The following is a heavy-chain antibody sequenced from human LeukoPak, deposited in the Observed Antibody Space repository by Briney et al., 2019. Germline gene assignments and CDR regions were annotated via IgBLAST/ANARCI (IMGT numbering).Heavy chain of an antibody. Sequence: ASVPVSSKASGCTFTGYYMHWVRQAPGQEIEWMGWINPNSGGTNYAQKFQGRVTMTRDTSISTAYMELSRLRSDDTAVYYCARNIVVVPAASLASSYYYYMDVWGKGTTVTVSS. CDR2: INPNSGGT. V-gene: IGHV1-2*02. CDR1: GCTFTGYY. J-gene: IGHJ6*03. D-gene: IGHD2-2*01. CDR3: ARNIVVVPAASLASSYYYYMDV.